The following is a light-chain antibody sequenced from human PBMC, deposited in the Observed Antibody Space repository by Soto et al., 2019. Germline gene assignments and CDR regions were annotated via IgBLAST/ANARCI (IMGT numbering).Light chain of an antibody. CDR1: SSDVGGHNY. J-gene: IGLJ2*01. CDR3: SSYTTSTLGVL. V-gene: IGLV2-14*01. Sequence: QSALTQPASVSGSPGQSITISCTGTSSDVGGHNYVSWYQQHPGKAPKLMIYDVSNRPSGVSNRFSGSKSGNTASLTISGLQAEDEADYYCSSYTTSTLGVLFGGGTKLTV. CDR2: DVS.